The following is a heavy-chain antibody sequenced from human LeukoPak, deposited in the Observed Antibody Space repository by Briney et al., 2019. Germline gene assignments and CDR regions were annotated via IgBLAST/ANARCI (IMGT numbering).Heavy chain of an antibody. CDR3: ARRAKRGYSGYDFTLGY. Sequence: SQTLSLTCAVYGGSFSGYYWSWIRQPPGKGLEWIGEINHSGSTNYNPSLKSRVTISVDTSKNQFSLKLSSVTAADTAVYYCARRAKRGYSGYDFTLGYWGWGTLVTVSS. V-gene: IGHV4-34*01. D-gene: IGHD5-12*01. CDR1: GGSFSGYY. CDR2: INHSGST. J-gene: IGHJ4*02.